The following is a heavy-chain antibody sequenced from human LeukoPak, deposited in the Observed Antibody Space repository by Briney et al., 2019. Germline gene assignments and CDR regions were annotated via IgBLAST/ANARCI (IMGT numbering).Heavy chain of an antibody. Sequence: PSETLSLTCAVYGGSFSGYYWSWIRQPPGKGLEWIGEINHSGSTNYDPSLKSRVTVSVDTSKNQFSLKLRSVTAADTAVYYCARVSDHLSFDYWGQGTLVTVSS. J-gene: IGHJ4*02. D-gene: IGHD1-14*01. CDR3: ARVSDHLSFDY. CDR2: INHSGST. V-gene: IGHV4-34*01. CDR1: GGSFSGYY.